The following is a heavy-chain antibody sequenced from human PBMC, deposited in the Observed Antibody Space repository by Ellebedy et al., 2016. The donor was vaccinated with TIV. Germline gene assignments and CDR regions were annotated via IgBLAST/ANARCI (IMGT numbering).Heavy chain of an antibody. CDR2: INHSGST. D-gene: IGHD3-22*01. CDR1: GGSFSGYY. V-gene: IGHV4-34*01. Sequence: SETLSLTCAVYGGSFSGYYWSWIRQPPGKGLEWIGEINHSGSTNYNPSLKSRVTISVDTSKNQFSLKLSSVTAADTAVYYCAREGIGHYYDSWGQGTLVTVSS. CDR3: AREGIGHYYDS. J-gene: IGHJ4*02.